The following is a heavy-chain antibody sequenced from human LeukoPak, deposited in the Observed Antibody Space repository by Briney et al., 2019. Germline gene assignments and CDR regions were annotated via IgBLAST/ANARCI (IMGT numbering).Heavy chain of an antibody. J-gene: IGHJ4*02. CDR2: IYYSGST. CDR1: GGSISSYY. V-gene: IGHV4-59*01. D-gene: IGHD3-10*01. CDR3: ARLRRTLVRGGTETGAGDY. Sequence: SETLSLTCTVSGGSISSYYWSWLRQPPGKGLEWVGYIYYSGSTNYNPSLKSRVTISVDTSKNQFSLKLSSVTAADTAVYYCARLRRTLVRGGTETGAGDYWGPGTLVTVSS.